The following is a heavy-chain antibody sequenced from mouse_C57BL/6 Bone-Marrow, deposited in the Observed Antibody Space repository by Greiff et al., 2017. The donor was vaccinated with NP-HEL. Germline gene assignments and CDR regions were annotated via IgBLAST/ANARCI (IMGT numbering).Heavy chain of an antibody. D-gene: IGHD2-5*01. CDR3: GRGYSNGAMWG. CDR1: GYAFTNYL. J-gene: IGHJ1*03. CDR2: INPGSGGT. Sequence: VQLQQSGAELVRPGASVKVSCKASGYAFTNYLINWVKQRPGQGLEWIGEINPGSGGTNYNEKFKGKATLTVDKSSSTAYMQLSSLTSEDSADYCGGRGYSNGAMWGGGTGTTVTV. V-gene: IGHV1-54*01.